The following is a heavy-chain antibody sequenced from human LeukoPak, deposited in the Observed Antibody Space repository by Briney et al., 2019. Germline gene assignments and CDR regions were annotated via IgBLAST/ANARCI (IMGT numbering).Heavy chain of an antibody. CDR3: ASVRRGFGESSKYYSYYYMDV. D-gene: IGHD3-10*01. Sequence: SETLSLTCTVSGGSISSSSYYWGWIRQPPGKGLEWIGSIYYSGSTYYNPSLKSRVTISVDTSKNQFSLKLSSVTAADTPVYYCASVRRGFGESSKYYSYYYMDVWGNGTTVPIS. CDR2: IYYSGST. V-gene: IGHV4-39*01. CDR1: GGSISSSSYY. J-gene: IGHJ6*03.